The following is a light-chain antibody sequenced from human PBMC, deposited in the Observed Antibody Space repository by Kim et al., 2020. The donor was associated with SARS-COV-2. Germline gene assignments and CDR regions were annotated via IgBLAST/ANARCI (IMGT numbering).Light chain of an antibody. CDR3: QAWDSSTHNYV. J-gene: IGLJ1*01. V-gene: IGLV3-1*01. Sequence: PEQTAIITCSRYKVRDKYVSWYQQKPGQSPVVVIYQSNQRPSGIPERFSGSNSGNTATLTISGTQAMDEADYYCQAWDSSTHNYVFGAGTKVTVL. CDR2: QSN. CDR1: KVRDKY.